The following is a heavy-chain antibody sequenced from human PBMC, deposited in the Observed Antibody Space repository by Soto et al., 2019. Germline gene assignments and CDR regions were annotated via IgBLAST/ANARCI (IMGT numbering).Heavy chain of an antibody. V-gene: IGHV4-38-2*02. D-gene: IGHD3-16*01. CDR3: ARARPWVPYCHGTSPYTFETWFDP. Sequence: PSQTLSLPCSVCGYSISSGYYWGWHRLPPLKGLEWIGSIYYGGSTYYNPSLNSRVTVSIDMTNTHVSLILNSVTAAYTAVYYCARARPWVPYCHGTSPYTFETWFDPWGQGTLVAVSS. CDR1: GYSISSGYY. CDR2: IYYGGST. J-gene: IGHJ5*02.